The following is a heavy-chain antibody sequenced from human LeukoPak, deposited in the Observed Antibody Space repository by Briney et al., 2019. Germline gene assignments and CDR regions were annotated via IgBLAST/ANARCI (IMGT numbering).Heavy chain of an antibody. V-gene: IGHV5-51*01. CDR1: GYSFTIHW. J-gene: IGHJ2*01. CDR3: ARLVVVTATYWYLDL. D-gene: IGHD2-21*02. CDR2: ISPGDSDT. Sequence: GESLKISCKGSGYSFTIHWIAWVRQMPGKGLEWMGIISPGDSDTRYSPSFQGQVSISADKSINTAYLQWSSLKASDTAMYYCARLVVVTATYWYLDLWGRGTLVTVSS.